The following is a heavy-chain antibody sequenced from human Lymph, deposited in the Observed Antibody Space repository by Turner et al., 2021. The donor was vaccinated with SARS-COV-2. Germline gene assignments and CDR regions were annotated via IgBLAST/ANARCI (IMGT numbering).Heavy chain of an antibody. CDR2: IIPILRIA. D-gene: IGHD3-10*01. CDR1: GGPFSSYA. J-gene: IGHJ6*02. V-gene: IGHV1-69*10. Sequence: QVQLVQSGAEVKKPGSSVKVSCKASGGPFSSYAISWVRQAPGQGLEWMGGIIPILRIATYAQKFQGRVTITADKATSTAYMELSSLRSEDTAVFYCARVVGGFGELGYYYYYGMDVWGQGTTVTVSS. CDR3: ARVVGGFGELGYYYYYGMDV.